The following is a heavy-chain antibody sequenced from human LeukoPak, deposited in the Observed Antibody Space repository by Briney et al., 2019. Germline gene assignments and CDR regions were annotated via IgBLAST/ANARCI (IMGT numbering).Heavy chain of an antibody. CDR1: GGSISSGSYY. J-gene: IGHJ4*02. Sequence: SQTLSLTCTVSGGSISSGSYYWNWIRQPAGKGLEWIGRIYTSGSTNYNPSLKSRVTISVDTSKNQFSLKLSSVTAADTAVYYCARQYSAVAGSSCFDYWGQGTLVTVSS. V-gene: IGHV4-61*02. D-gene: IGHD6-19*01. CDR3: ARQYSAVAGSSCFDY. CDR2: IYTSGST.